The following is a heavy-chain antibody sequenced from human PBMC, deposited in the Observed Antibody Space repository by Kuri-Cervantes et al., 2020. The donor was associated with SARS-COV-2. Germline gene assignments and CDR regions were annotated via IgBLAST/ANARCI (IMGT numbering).Heavy chain of an antibody. Sequence: SETLSLTCTVSGGSISSGGYYWSWIRQHPGKGLEWIGYIYYSGSTYYNPSLKSRVTISVDTSKNQFSLKLSSVTAADTAVYYCARAAIAVAGTRAVTYYYGMDVWGQGATVTVSS. CDR3: ARAAIAVAGTRAVTYYYGMDV. CDR2: IYYSGST. D-gene: IGHD6-19*01. V-gene: IGHV4-31*03. CDR1: GGSISSGGYY. J-gene: IGHJ6*02.